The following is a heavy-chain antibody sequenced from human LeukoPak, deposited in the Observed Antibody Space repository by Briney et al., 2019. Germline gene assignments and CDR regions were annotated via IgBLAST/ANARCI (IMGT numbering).Heavy chain of an antibody. J-gene: IGHJ4*02. CDR3: ARSDIVGAENPGRSFDY. V-gene: IGHV1-46*01. CDR2: INPSGGST. CDR1: GYTFTSYY. D-gene: IGHD1-26*01. Sequence: GASVKVSCKASGYTFTSYYMHWVRQAPGQGLEWMGIINPSGGSTSYAQKFQGRVTMTRDTSTSTVYMELSSLRSEDTAVYYCARSDIVGAENPGRSFDYWGQRTLVTVSS.